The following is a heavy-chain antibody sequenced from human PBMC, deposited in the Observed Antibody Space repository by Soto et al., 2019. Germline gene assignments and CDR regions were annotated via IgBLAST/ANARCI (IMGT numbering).Heavy chain of an antibody. Sequence: SETLSLTCTVSGGSIISGAYYWSWIRQPPGKGLEWIGYIYYSGSTYYNPSLKSRVTISVDTSKNQFSLKLSSVTAADTAVYYCARTGGMVRGVSRMDVWAKGPRSP. CDR1: GGSIISGAYY. J-gene: IGHJ6*02. V-gene: IGHV4-30-4*01. CDR3: ARTGGMVRGVSRMDV. CDR2: IYYSGST. D-gene: IGHD3-10*01.